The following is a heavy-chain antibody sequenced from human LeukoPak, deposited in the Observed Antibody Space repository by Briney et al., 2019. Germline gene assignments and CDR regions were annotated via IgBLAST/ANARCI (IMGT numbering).Heavy chain of an antibody. J-gene: IGHJ4*02. V-gene: IGHV3-21*01. Sequence: GGSLRLSCAASGFTFSSYSMNWVRQAPGRGLEWVSSISSSSSYIYYADSVKGRFTISRDNAKNSLYLQMNSLRAEDTAVYYCARGNDDFWSGLEGDYWGQGTLVTVSS. D-gene: IGHD3-3*01. CDR1: GFTFSSYS. CDR2: ISSSSSYI. CDR3: ARGNDDFWSGLEGDY.